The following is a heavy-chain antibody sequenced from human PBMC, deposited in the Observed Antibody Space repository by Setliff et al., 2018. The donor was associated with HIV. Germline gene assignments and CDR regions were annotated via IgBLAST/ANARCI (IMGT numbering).Heavy chain of an antibody. CDR1: GGTFSSYG. D-gene: IGHD4-17*01. Sequence: SVKVFCKASGGTFSSYGISWVRQVPGQGLEWIGVIIPMFGTSNYAQKFQGRLTITADESTSTAYMELSSLRSEDTALYFCARFDHYGDYGRIGDAFDIWGQGTLVTVSS. CDR2: IIPMFGTS. J-gene: IGHJ3*02. CDR3: ARFDHYGDYGRIGDAFDI. V-gene: IGHV1-69*13.